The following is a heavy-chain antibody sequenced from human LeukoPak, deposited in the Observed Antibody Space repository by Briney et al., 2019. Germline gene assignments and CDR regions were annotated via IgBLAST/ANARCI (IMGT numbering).Heavy chain of an antibody. CDR3: VREGGSSGYYFFHY. CDR1: GYTFTTYG. Sequence: ASVKVSCKASGYTFTTYGISWVRQAPGQGLEWMGWISAYNGNTDYAQKLQGRVTMTTDTSTSTAYMGLRSLRSDDTAVYYCVREGGSSGYYFFHYWGQGTLVTVSS. V-gene: IGHV1-18*01. CDR2: ISAYNGNT. D-gene: IGHD3-22*01. J-gene: IGHJ4*02.